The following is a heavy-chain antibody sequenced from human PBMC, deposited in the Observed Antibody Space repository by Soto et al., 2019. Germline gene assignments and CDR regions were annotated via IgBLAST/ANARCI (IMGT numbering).Heavy chain of an antibody. CDR2: ISYDGSNK. J-gene: IGHJ6*02. V-gene: IGHV3-30*03. Sequence: PGGSLRLSCAASGFTFSSYGMHWVRQAPGKGLEWVAVISYDGSNKYYADSVKGRFTISRDNSKNTLYLQMNSLRAEDTAVYYCARDQATERQDYYYNGMDVWGQGTTVTVSS. CDR3: ARDQATERQDYYYNGMDV. D-gene: IGHD1-1*01. CDR1: GFTFSSYG.